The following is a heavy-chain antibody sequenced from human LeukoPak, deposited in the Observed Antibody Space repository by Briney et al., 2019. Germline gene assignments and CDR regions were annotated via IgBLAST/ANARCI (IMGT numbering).Heavy chain of an antibody. CDR2: ISSSGSTI. Sequence: GRFLRLSCAASGFTFSSYEMNQVQQAPGKGLKRVSYISSSGSTIYYADAVKGRFTISRDNAKNSLYLQMNSLRAEDTAVYYCVFFSSRRRHTRYYYYYMDVWGKGTTATISS. CDR3: VFFSSRRRHTRYYYYYMDV. D-gene: IGHD2-21*01. CDR1: GFTFSSYE. J-gene: IGHJ6*03. V-gene: IGHV3-48*03.